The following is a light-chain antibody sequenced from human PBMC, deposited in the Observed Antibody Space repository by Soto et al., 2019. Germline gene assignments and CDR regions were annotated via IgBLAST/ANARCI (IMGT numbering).Light chain of an antibody. J-gene: IGKJ1*01. CDR1: QSVSHK. V-gene: IGKV3-20*01. CDR3: QQYGSSGT. Sequence: EMVMTQSPATLSVSPWERATLSCRASQSVSHKLAWYQQKPGQAPRLLIYGASNRATGIPDRFSGSGSGTDFTLTISRLEPEDFAVYYCQQYGSSGTFGQGTKVDIK. CDR2: GAS.